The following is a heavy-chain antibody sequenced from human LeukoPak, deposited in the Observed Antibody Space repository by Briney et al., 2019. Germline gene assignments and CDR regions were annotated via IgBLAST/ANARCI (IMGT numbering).Heavy chain of an antibody. CDR3: ARAFLTVTGSAFDI. D-gene: IGHD4-17*01. CDR1: GFTFSTYS. CDR2: IKQDGSEK. Sequence: GGSLRLSCAASGFTFSTYSMSWVRQAPGKGLEWVANIKQDGSEKYYVDSVKGRFTISRDNAKNSLYLQMNSLRAEDTAVYYCARAFLTVTGSAFDIWGQGTMVTVSS. V-gene: IGHV3-7*01. J-gene: IGHJ3*02.